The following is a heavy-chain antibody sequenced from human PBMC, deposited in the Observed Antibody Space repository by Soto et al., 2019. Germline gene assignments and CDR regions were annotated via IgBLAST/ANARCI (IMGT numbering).Heavy chain of an antibody. J-gene: IGHJ4*02. CDR3: ASPRLSSDGTTPIDY. Sequence: QVQLVESGGGVVQPGRSLRPSCAASGFTFSSYAMHWVRQAPGKGLEWVAVISYDGNKKYYADSVKGRFTVSRDNSKNTLYLQMNSLRAEDTAVYYCASPRLSSDGTTPIDYWGQGTLVTVSS. V-gene: IGHV3-30-3*01. CDR1: GFTFSSYA. D-gene: IGHD1-1*01. CDR2: ISYDGNKK.